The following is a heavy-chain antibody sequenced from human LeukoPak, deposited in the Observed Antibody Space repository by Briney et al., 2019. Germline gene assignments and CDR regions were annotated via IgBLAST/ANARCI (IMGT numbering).Heavy chain of an antibody. D-gene: IGHD3-10*01. CDR1: GFTFSNYG. J-gene: IGHJ4*02. CDR2: ITGSGGST. Sequence: GGTLRLSCAASGFTFSNYGLSWVRQAPGKGLEWVSGITGSGGSTYYADSVKGRFTISRDNSKNKLYLQMNSLRAEDTAIYYCARVAWGSGSAVGYWGQGTLVTVSS. V-gene: IGHV3-23*01. CDR3: ARVAWGSGSAVGY.